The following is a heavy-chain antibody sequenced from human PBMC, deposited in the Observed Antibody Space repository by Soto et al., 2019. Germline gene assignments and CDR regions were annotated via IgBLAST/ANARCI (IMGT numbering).Heavy chain of an antibody. J-gene: IGHJ4*02. D-gene: IGHD2-8*01. CDR2: TDPDSGGT. CDR1: GYTFTGYY. CDR3: ARDFPSIPNEMDDF. V-gene: IGHV1-2*02. Sequence: GASVKVSCKASGYTFTGYYIHWVRQAPGQGLEWMGWTDPDSGGTNYAQRFQGRVTMTRDTSISTAYMELSRLTFHDTAVYFCARDFPSIPNEMDDFWGQGTLVTVSS.